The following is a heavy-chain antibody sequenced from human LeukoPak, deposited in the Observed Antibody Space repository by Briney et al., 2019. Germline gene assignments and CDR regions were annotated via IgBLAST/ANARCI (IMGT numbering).Heavy chain of an antibody. J-gene: IGHJ6*02. CDR1: GASITSYY. Sequence: SETLSLTCTVSGASITSYYWSWVRQPPGKGLEWIGYIHYSGTINYNPSLMSRVTISVDSSKNQFSLRLSSVTAADTAVYFCARGHKSLEVWGQGATVTVSS. D-gene: IGHD3-10*01. CDR3: ARGHKSLEV. V-gene: IGHV4-59*01. CDR2: IHYSGTI.